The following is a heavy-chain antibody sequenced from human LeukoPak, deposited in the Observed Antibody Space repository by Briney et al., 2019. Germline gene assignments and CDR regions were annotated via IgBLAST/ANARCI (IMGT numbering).Heavy chain of an antibody. CDR1: GFTYSSYE. J-gene: IGHJ4*02. CDR2: ISSSGSTI. CDR3: ARIGFKGDCSGGSCRAPPDY. V-gene: IGHV3-48*03. D-gene: IGHD2-15*01. Sequence: GGSLRLSCAASGFTYSSYEMNWVRQGPGKGLEWVSYISSSGSTIYYADSVKGRFTISRDNAKNSLYLQMNSLRAEDTAVYYCARIGFKGDCSGGSCRAPPDYWGQGTLVTVSS.